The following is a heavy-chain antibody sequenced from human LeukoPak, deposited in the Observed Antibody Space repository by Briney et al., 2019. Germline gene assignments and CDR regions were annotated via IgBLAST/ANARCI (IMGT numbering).Heavy chain of an antibody. D-gene: IGHD1-26*01. CDR3: ARAFGWELTDSVDY. CDR1: GFTFSTSI. Sequence: PGGSLRLSCVASGFTFSTSIMHWVRQAPGKGLEYVSVITGNGDIIAYADSVKGRFTISRDNSKNTLYLQVNSLRAEDTAVYYCARAFGWELTDSVDYWGQGTLVTVSS. V-gene: IGHV3-64*02. J-gene: IGHJ4*02. CDR2: ITGNGDII.